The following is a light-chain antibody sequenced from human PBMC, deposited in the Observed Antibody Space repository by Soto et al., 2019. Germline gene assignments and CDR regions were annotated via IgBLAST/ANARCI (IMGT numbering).Light chain of an antibody. CDR1: QSVSSY. CDR2: DAS. V-gene: IGKV3-11*01. J-gene: IGKJ5*01. CDR3: QQRSNWQIT. Sequence: ENLLTQSPATLSLSSGEKATPSCRASQSVSSYLAWYQQKPGQAPRLLIYDASNRATGIPARFSGSGSGTDFTLTISSLEPEDFAVYYCQQRSNWQITFGQGTRLEIK.